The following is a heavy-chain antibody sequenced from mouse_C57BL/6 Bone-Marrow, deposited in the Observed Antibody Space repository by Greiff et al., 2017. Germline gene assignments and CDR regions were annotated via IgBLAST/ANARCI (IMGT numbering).Heavy chain of an antibody. CDR1: GYTFTDYY. CDR3: ARLWSYYFDY. Sequence: VQLQQSGPELVKPGASVKISCKASGYTFTDYYMNWVKQSHGKSLEWIGDINPNNGGTSYNLKFKGKATLTVDKSSSTAYMELRSLTSEDSAVYYGARLWSYYFDYWGQGASLTVST. D-gene: IGHD1-1*02. CDR2: INPNNGGT. J-gene: IGHJ2*03. V-gene: IGHV1-26*01.